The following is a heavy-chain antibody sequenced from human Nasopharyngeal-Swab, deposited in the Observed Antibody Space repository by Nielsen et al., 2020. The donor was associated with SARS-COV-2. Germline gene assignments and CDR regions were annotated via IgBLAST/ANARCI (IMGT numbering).Heavy chain of an antibody. V-gene: IGHV4-39*07. Sequence: SETLSLTCTVSGGSLSSRGSYWGWIRQPPGKGLEWIGNIDYSGNTYINWSLKSAVTISIDRSKNHFSLEVTSVTAADTAVYYCVRVVETRGWYNWFDPWGQGTLVTVSS. CDR3: VRVVETRGWYNWFDP. J-gene: IGHJ5*02. D-gene: IGHD6-19*01. CDR1: GGSLSSRGSY. CDR2: IDYSGNT.